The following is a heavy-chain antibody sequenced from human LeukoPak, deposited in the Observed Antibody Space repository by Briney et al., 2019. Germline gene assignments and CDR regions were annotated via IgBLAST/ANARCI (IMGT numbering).Heavy chain of an antibody. Sequence: SETLSLTCTVSGGSISSYYWSWIRQPPGQGLEWVGYIYYSGSTNYNPSLKRRVTISVDTSKNQFSLKLSSVTAADTAVYYCARDGPRDGVYCSSTSCPPHYYMDVWGKGTTVTVSS. CDR2: IYYSGST. J-gene: IGHJ6*03. CDR3: ARDGPRDGVYCSSTSCPPHYYMDV. CDR1: GGSISSYY. V-gene: IGHV4-59*01. D-gene: IGHD2-2*01.